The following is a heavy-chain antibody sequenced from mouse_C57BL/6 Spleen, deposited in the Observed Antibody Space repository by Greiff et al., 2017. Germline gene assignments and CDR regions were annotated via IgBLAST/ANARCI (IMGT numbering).Heavy chain of an antibody. V-gene: IGHV1-82*01. CDR2: IYPGDGDT. Sequence: VQLQQSGPELVKPGASVKISCKASGYAFSSSWMNWVKQRPGKGLEWIGRIYPGDGDTNYNGKFKGKATMTADKSSSTAYMQLSRLTSEDSAVYFCARRGPTVVATSDFDYWGQGTTLTVSS. D-gene: IGHD1-1*01. CDR3: ARRGPTVVATSDFDY. J-gene: IGHJ2*01. CDR1: GYAFSSSW.